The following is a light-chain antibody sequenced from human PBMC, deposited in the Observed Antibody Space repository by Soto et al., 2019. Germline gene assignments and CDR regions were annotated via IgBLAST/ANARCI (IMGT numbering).Light chain of an antibody. V-gene: IGKV1-5*01. J-gene: IGKJ2*01. CDR2: DAS. CDR1: QSISSW. Sequence: DIQMTQSPSTLSASVGDRVTITCRASQSISSWLAWYQQKPGKAPKLLIYDASSLESGVPSRFSGSGSGTEFTLTIGSLQTDDFATYYCQEYNSYSYTFGQGTKLEIK. CDR3: QEYNSYSYT.